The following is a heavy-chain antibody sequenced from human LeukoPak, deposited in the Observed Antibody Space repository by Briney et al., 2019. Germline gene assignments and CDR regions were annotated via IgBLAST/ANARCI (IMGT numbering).Heavy chain of an antibody. CDR2: ISYDGSNK. CDR1: GFTFSSYA. D-gene: IGHD3-22*01. J-gene: IGHJ3*02. Sequence: GGSLRLSCAASGFTFSSYAMHWVRQAPGKGLEWGAVISYDGSNKYYADSVKGRFTISRDNSKNTLYLQMNSLRAEDTAVYYCAKGIHYYDSSGPTDAFDIWGQGTMVTVSS. V-gene: IGHV3-30*04. CDR3: AKGIHYYDSSGPTDAFDI.